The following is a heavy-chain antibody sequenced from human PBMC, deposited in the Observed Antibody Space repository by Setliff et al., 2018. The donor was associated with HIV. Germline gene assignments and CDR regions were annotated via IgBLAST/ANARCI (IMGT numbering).Heavy chain of an antibody. CDR1: GYSISSGYY. CDR3: ARAPITIFGVIIIPVYFDY. Sequence: SETLSLTCAVSGYSISSGYYWGWVRQPPEEGLEGIGSFYHSGSTYYNPSLKSRVTRSVETSKNQFSLKLSSVTAADTAVYYCARAPITIFGVIIIPVYFDYWGQGTLVTVSS. D-gene: IGHD3-3*01. V-gene: IGHV4-38-2*01. CDR2: FYHSGST. J-gene: IGHJ4*02.